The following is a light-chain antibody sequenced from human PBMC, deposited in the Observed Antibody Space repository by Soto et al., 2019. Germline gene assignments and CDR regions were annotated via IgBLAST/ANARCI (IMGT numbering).Light chain of an antibody. CDR2: EVN. CDR1: SSDVGGYNY. V-gene: IGLV2-8*01. Sequence: QSALTQPPSASGSPGQSVAISCTGTSSDVGGYNYVSWYQQHPGKAPKLMIYEVNKRPSGVPDCCSGSTSGNTSALTVSDLQAEDESDYYCSSYAGSSNVFGTGTKLTVL. CDR3: SSYAGSSNV. J-gene: IGLJ1*01.